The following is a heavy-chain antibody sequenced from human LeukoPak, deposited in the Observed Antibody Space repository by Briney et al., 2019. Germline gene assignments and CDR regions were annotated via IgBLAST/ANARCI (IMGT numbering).Heavy chain of an antibody. CDR1: GFTFSSYA. CDR2: IKSKTDGGTT. D-gene: IGHD2-2*01. Sequence: GGSLRLSCAASGFTFSSYAMSWVRQAPGKGLEWVGRIKSKTDGGTTDYAAPVKGRFTISRDDSKNTLYLQMNSLKTEDTAVYYCTTYEVVVPAAGPRDAFDIWGQGTKVTVSS. J-gene: IGHJ3*02. V-gene: IGHV3-15*01. CDR3: TTYEVVVPAAGPRDAFDI.